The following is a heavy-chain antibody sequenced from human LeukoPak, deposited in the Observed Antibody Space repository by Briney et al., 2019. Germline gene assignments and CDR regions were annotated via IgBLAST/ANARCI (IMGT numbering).Heavy chain of an antibody. CDR3: ARGHYYYYYGMDV. Sequence: SVKVSCKASGGTLSSYAISWVRQAPGRGLEWMGGIIPIFGTANYAQKFQGRVTITADESTSTAYMVLSSLRSEDTAVYYCARGHYYYYYGMDVWGQGTTVTVSS. CDR2: IIPIFGTA. V-gene: IGHV1-69*01. J-gene: IGHJ6*02. CDR1: GGTLSSYA.